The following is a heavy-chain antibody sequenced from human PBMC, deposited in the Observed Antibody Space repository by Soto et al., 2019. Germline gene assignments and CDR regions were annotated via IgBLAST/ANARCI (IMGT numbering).Heavy chain of an antibody. J-gene: IGHJ6*02. CDR3: AREQRYYFYGLDV. D-gene: IGHD1-1*01. CDR1: GASISTGAYY. V-gene: IGHV4-31*03. Sequence: PSETLSLTCTVSGASISTGAYYWSWIRQFPGKGLEWIGYIHYTGISFYRPSLKSRVNTSVDTSKNQFSLKVSSVTAADTAVYYCAREQRYYFYGLDVWGRGASVTVSS. CDR2: IHYTGIS.